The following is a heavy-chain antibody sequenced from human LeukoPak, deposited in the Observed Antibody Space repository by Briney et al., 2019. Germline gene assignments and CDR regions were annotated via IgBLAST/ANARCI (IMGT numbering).Heavy chain of an antibody. CDR1: GFTFRSYW. D-gene: IGHD7-27*01. CDR3: AKDWGF. CDR2: ISNTGRT. V-gene: IGHV3-23*01. J-gene: IGHJ4*02. Sequence: GGSLRLSCAAYGFTFRSYWMNWVRQAPGKGLEWVSAISNTGRTSYADSVKGRLTISRDNSKNTLYLQMNNLTAEDTAIYYCAKDWGFWGQGTLVTVSS.